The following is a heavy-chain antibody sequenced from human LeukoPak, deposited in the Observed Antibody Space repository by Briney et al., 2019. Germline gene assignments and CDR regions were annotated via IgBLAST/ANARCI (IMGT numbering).Heavy chain of an antibody. CDR1: GYTFTSYD. CDR2: IIPIFGTA. D-gene: IGHD3-10*01. J-gene: IGHJ4*02. Sequence: SVKVSCKASGYTFTSYDINWVRQAPGQGLEWMGGIIPIFGTANYAQKFQGRVTITTDESTSTAYMELSSLRSEDTAVYYCARGPYGSGSYYIDYFDYWGQGTLVTVSS. CDR3: ARGPYGSGSYYIDYFDY. V-gene: IGHV1-69*05.